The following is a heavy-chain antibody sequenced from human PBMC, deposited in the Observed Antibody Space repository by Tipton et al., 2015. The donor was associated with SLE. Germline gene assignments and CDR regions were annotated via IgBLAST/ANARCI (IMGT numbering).Heavy chain of an antibody. CDR2: ISYGGGT. D-gene: IGHD2-8*01. CDR1: GGSIISDDYY. Sequence: TLSLTCTVSGGSIISDDYYWIWIRQPPGKGLDWIGYISYGGGTNYNPSLKSRVTISVDTSKNQFSLKLTSVTAADTALYYCARDEWMLGFGYWGPGTLVSVSS. J-gene: IGHJ4*02. CDR3: ARDEWMLGFGY. V-gene: IGHV4-61*08.